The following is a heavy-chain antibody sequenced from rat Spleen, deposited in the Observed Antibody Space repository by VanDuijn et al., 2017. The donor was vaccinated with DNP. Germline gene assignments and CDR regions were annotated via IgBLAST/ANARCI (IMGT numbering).Heavy chain of an antibody. J-gene: IGHJ1*01. D-gene: IGHD5-1*01. CDR3: ARPSELGFTFWYFDF. Sequence: EVQLVESGGGPVQPGRSLTLSCVASGFIFSNYWMTWIRQAPGKGLEWVASISSTGDNTYYSDSVKGRFTISRDNAKSTLYLQMDSLRSEDTATYYCARPSELGFTFWYFDFWGPGTMVTVSS. CDR1: GFIFSNYW. CDR2: ISSTGDNT. V-gene: IGHV5-31*01.